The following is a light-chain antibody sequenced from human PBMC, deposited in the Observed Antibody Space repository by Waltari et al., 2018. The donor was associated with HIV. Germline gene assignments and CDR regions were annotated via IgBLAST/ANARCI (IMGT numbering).Light chain of an antibody. CDR3: QVWDRSSDHLV. CDR2: YDV. Sequence: SYVLAQPPSVSVAPGKPATITCGGDNIGGKSVHWYQQKAGQAPVLVIYYDVDRPSGIPERFSGSNTGNTATLTISRVEAGDEADYYCQVWDRSSDHLVFCGGTKLTVL. CDR1: NIGGKS. J-gene: IGLJ3*02. V-gene: IGLV3-21*04.